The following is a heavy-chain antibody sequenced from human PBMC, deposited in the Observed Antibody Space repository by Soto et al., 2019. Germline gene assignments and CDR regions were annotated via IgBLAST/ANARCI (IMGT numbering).Heavy chain of an antibody. CDR1: GGSISSYY. J-gene: IGHJ1*01. Sequence: SETLSLTCTVSGGSISSYYWSWIRQPPGKGLEWIGYIYYSGSTNYNPSLKSRVTISVDTSKNQFSLKLSSVTAADTAVYYCARDSCSGGSCYSPEYFQHWGQGTLVTVSS. CDR3: ARDSCSGGSCYSPEYFQH. D-gene: IGHD2-15*01. CDR2: IYYSGST. V-gene: IGHV4-59*01.